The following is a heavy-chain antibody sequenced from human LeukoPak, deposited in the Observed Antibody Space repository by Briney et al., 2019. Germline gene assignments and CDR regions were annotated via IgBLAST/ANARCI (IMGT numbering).Heavy chain of an antibody. Sequence: GGSLRLSCAASGFTVNSNYMSWVRQAPGKGLEWVSAISGSGGSTYYADSVKGRFTISRDNSKNTLYLQMNSLRAEDTAVYYCANIAVAGAGNYWGQGTLVTVSS. CDR1: GFTVNSNY. J-gene: IGHJ4*02. CDR2: ISGSGGST. D-gene: IGHD6-19*01. V-gene: IGHV3-23*01. CDR3: ANIAVAGAGNY.